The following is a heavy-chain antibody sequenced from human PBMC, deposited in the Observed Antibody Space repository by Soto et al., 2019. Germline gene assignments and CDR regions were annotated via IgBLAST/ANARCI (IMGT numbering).Heavy chain of an antibody. CDR1: GYSFRSYW. V-gene: IGHV5-51*01. D-gene: IGHD1-26*01. CDR2: IYPGDSDT. J-gene: IGHJ4*02. Sequence: PGESLKISCNGSGYSFRSYWIGWVRQMPGKGLEWMGIIYPGDSDTRYSPSFQGQVTISADKSINTAYLQWSSLKAPDTAMFYCARHPHPLKWWTGSYSLRFDYWGQGTLVTVSS. CDR3: ARHPHPLKWWTGSYSLRFDY.